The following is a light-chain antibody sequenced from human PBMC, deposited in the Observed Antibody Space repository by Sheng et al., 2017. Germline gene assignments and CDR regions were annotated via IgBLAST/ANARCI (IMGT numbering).Light chain of an antibody. V-gene: IGLV3-21*02. CDR3: QVWDTGSDQSV. CDR2: NNW. Sequence: SYVLSQPPSASVAPGQTATITCRGDNIGTKAVRWFQQRPGQAPVVVISNNWDRPSGIPKRISGTNSGTTATLTLSRVEAGDEADYYCQVWDTGSDQSVFGPGTKVTVL. J-gene: IGLJ1*01. CDR1: NIGTKA.